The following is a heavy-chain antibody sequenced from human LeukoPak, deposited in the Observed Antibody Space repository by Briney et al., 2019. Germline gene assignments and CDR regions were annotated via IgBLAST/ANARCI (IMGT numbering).Heavy chain of an antibody. J-gene: IGHJ4*02. D-gene: IGHD4-17*01. CDR3: ARGRYGDVLFDY. CDR1: GFNVSNNY. Sequence: GGSLRLSCAAPGFNVSNNYMSWVRQAPGKGLEWVSVIYIGGSTYYADSVKSRFTISRDNSKNTLYLQMKSLRAEDTAVYYCARGRYGDVLFDYWGQGTLVTVSS. CDR2: IYIGGST. V-gene: IGHV3-66*01.